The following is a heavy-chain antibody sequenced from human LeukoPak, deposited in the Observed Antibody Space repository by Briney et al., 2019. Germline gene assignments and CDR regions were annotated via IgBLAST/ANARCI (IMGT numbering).Heavy chain of an antibody. CDR2: IYYSGST. D-gene: IGHD3-10*01. CDR3: ARGSQVTMVRGVIIQGFDY. CDR1: GGSISNKY. V-gene: IGHV4-59*01. Sequence: SETLSLTCTVSGGSISNKYWSWIRQPPGKGLEWIGYIYYSGSTNYNPSLKSRVTISVDTSKNQFSLKLSSVTAADTAVYYCARGSQVTMVRGVIIQGFDYWGQGTLVTVSS. J-gene: IGHJ4*02.